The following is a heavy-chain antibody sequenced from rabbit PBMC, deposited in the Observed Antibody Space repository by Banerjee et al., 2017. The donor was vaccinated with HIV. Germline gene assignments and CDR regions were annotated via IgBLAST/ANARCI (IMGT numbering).Heavy chain of an antibody. V-gene: IGHV1S45*01. Sequence: QEQLKESGGDLVKPGASLTLTCTASGFSFSSVYDMCWVRQAPGKGLEWIACIGTADGNTFYANWAKGRFTISKTPSTTVTLQMTSLTAADTATYFCARRADYAGGGNFNLWGQGTLVTVS. J-gene: IGHJ4*01. CDR2: IGTADGNT. CDR3: ARRADYAGGGNFNL. CDR1: GFSFSSVYD. D-gene: IGHD4-2*01.